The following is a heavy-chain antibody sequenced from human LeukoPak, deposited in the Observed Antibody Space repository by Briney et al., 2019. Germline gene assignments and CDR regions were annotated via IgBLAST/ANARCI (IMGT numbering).Heavy chain of an antibody. Sequence: GASVKVSCKASGDTFTNYYMHWVRQAPGQGLEWMGIINPTGDSTRYAQKFQGRVTMTRDTSTSTVYMELSSLRSEDTAVYYCARWAGARPGGYYDFWTGPYDYWSQGSLVTVSS. CDR2: INPTGDST. V-gene: IGHV1-46*01. D-gene: IGHD3-3*01. CDR1: GDTFTNYY. J-gene: IGHJ4*02. CDR3: ARWAGARPGGYYDFWTGPYDY.